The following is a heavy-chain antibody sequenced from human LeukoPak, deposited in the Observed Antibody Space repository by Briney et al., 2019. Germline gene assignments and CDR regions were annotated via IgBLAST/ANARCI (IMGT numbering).Heavy chain of an antibody. CDR2: IFYSGRT. Sequence: SETLSLTCSVSGASIGTSSYFWGWICQPPGKGLEWIGSIFYSGRTSYNPSLESRATISLDTSKNQFSLELTSVAAADTAVYYCASLYKRDYYYYMDVWGKGTTVTVSS. D-gene: IGHD5-24*01. J-gene: IGHJ6*03. V-gene: IGHV4-39*07. CDR1: GASIGTSSYF. CDR3: ASLYKRDYYYYMDV.